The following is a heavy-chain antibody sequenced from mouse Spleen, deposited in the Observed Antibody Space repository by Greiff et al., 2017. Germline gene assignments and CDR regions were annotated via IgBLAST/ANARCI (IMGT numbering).Heavy chain of an antibody. CDR1: GYTFTDYY. J-gene: IGHJ2*01. V-gene: IGHV1-26*01. CDR3: ATLTVSPHFDY. D-gene: IGHD1-1*01. Sequence: EVKLQQSGPELVKPGASVKISCKASGYTFTDYYMNWVKQSHGKSLEWIGDINPNNGGTSYNQKFKGKATLTVDKSSSTAYMELRSLTSEDSAVYYCATLTVSPHFDYWGQGTTLTVSS. CDR2: INPNNGGT.